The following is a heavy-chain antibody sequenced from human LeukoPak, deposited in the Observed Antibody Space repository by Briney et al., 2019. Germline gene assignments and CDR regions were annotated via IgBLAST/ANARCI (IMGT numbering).Heavy chain of an antibody. D-gene: IGHD6-6*01. CDR3: ARDPYSSSSGFFDY. CDR1: GFTFSSYG. Sequence: PGGSLRLSCAASGFTFSSYGMPWVRQAPGKGLEWVAVIWYDGSNKYYADSVKGRFTISRDNSKNTLYLQMNSLRAEDTAVYYCARDPYSSSSGFFDYWGQGTLVTVSS. CDR2: IWYDGSNK. J-gene: IGHJ4*02. V-gene: IGHV3-33*01.